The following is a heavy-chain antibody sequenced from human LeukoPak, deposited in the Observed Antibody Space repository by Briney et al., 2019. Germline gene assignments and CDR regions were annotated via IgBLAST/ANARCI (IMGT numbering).Heavy chain of an antibody. J-gene: IGHJ3*01. V-gene: IGHV4-59*08. CDR3: ARAPLQYSERAFDV. CDR1: GGSITKDY. Sequence: SETLSLTCHVSGGSITKDYWNWVRQSPERGLEWIGYIFHTGSTEYNPSLKSRVSMSVDTSKSQFSLKLDSVTAADTAVYYCARAPLQYSERAFDVWGQGTTVTVSS. CDR2: IFHTGST. D-gene: IGHD3-9*01.